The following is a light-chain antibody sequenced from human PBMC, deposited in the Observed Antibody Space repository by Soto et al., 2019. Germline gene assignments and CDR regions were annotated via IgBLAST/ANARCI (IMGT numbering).Light chain of an antibody. CDR1: SSDIASYKF. V-gene: IGLV2-14*01. CDR2: EVN. Sequence: QSALTQPASVSGSPGQSITISCPGTSSDIASYKFVSWFQHHPGKAPKLLIYEVNNRPSGISNRFSGSKSGNTASLTISGLQPEDEANYCCSSATNTDTLVVFGGGTKLTVL. J-gene: IGLJ2*01. CDR3: SSATNTDTLVV.